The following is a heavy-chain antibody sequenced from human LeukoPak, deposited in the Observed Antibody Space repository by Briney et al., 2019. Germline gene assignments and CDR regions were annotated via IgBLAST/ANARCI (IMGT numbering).Heavy chain of an antibody. CDR1: GFTVSNND. Sequence: GGSLRLSCAASGFTVSNNDMTWVRQAPGKGLEWVSVIYSGGSTYYADSVKGRFTISRDNSKNTLYLQMNSLRAEDTAVYYCARGGEYYAMDGWGQGTTVTVSS. CDR3: ARGGEYYAMDG. CDR2: IYSGGST. J-gene: IGHJ6*02. V-gene: IGHV3-66*01.